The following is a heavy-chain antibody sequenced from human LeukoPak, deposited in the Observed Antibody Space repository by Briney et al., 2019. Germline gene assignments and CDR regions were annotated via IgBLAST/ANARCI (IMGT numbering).Heavy chain of an antibody. D-gene: IGHD4-23*01. V-gene: IGHV3-23*01. CDR2: ISGSGGST. CDR3: AKDATVVTSDTVFDY. Sequence: TGGSLRLSCAACGFTFSSYAMSWVRQAPGKGLEWVSAISGSGGSTYYADSVKGRFTISRDNSKNTLYLQMNSLRAEDTAVYYCAKDATVVTSDTVFDYWGQGTLVTVSS. J-gene: IGHJ4*02. CDR1: GFTFSSYA.